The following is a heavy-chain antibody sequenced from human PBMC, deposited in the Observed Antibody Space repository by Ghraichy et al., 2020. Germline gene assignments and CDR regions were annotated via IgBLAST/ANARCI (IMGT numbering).Heavy chain of an antibody. V-gene: IGHV4-34*01. CDR1: GGSFSGYY. J-gene: IGHJ4*02. CDR2: INHSGST. D-gene: IGHD6-19*01. CDR3: ARAQWLVRSGDY. Sequence: SETLSLTCTVYGGSFSGYYWSWIRRPPGKGLEWIGEINHSGSTNYNPSLKSRVTISVDTSKNHFSLNLSSVTAADTAVYYCARAQWLVRSGDYWGQGTLVTVSS.